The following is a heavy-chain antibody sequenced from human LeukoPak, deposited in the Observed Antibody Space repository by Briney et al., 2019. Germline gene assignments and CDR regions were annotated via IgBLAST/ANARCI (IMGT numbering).Heavy chain of an antibody. V-gene: IGHV3-9*01. CDR2: ISWNSGSI. Sequence: GRSLRLSCAASGFTFDDYAMHWVRQAPGKGLEWVSGISWNSGSIGYADSVKGRFTISRDNAKNTLYLQMNSLRAEDTAVYYCAKDPRSGGSYYPFDYWGQGTLVTVSS. J-gene: IGHJ4*02. CDR1: GFTFDDYA. CDR3: AKDPRSGGSYYPFDY. D-gene: IGHD1-26*01.